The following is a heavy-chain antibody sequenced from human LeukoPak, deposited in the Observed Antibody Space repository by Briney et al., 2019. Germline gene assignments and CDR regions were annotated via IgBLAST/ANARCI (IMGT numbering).Heavy chain of an antibody. J-gene: IGHJ4*02. D-gene: IGHD3-10*01. V-gene: IGHV1-3*01. CDR2: INPGNGNT. CDR1: GYTLTDHD. Sequence: ASVKVSCKASGYTLTDHDIHWVRQAPGQRLEWMGWINPGNGNTKYSQKFQGRVTITRDTFASTAYMELSSLRSEDTAVYYCVRAGERPHWGQGTLVTVSS. CDR3: VRAGERPH.